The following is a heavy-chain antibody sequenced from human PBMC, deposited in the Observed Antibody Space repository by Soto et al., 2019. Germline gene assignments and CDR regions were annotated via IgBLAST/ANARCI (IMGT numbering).Heavy chain of an antibody. J-gene: IGHJ3*02. Sequence: EVQLVESWGGLVKPGGSLRLCCAASGLTFSSYSMNWVRQAPGKGLEWVSSISSSSSYIYYADSVKGRFTISRDNAKNSLYLQLNSRRAEDTAVYYCARDRSSSSHAFDIWGQGTMVTVSS. D-gene: IGHD6-6*01. V-gene: IGHV3-21*01. CDR3: ARDRSSSSHAFDI. CDR1: GLTFSSYS. CDR2: ISSSSSYI.